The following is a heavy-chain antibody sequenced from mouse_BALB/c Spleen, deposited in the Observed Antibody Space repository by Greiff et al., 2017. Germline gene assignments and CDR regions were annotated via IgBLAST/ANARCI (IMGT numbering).Heavy chain of an antibody. CDR2: ISSGGGST. J-gene: IGHJ3*01. CDR3: GITTTAWGFAY. CDR1: GFAFSSYD. D-gene: IGHD2-4*01. V-gene: IGHV5-12-1*01. Sequence: EVMLVESGGGLVKPGGSLKLSCAASGFAFSSYDMSWVRQTPEKRLEWVAYISSGGGSTYYPDTVKGRFTISRDNAKNTLYLQMSSLKSEDTAMYYCGITTTAWGFAYWGQGTLVTVSA.